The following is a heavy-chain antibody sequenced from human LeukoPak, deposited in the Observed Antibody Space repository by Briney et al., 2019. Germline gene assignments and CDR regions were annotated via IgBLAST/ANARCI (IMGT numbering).Heavy chain of an antibody. CDR1: GYTFTGYG. J-gene: IGHJ3*02. V-gene: IGHV1-18*01. D-gene: IGHD3-22*01. Sequence: HGASVKLSCKASGYTFTGYGISWVRQAPGQGIECMGWISAYNGNTNYAQKLQGRVTMTTDTSTSTAYMELGSLRSDDTAVYYCARDHYDSSGYYAFDIWGQGTMVTVSS. CDR3: ARDHYDSSGYYAFDI. CDR2: ISAYNGNT.